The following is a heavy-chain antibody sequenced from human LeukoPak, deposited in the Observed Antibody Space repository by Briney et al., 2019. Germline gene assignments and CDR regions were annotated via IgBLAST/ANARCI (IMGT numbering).Heavy chain of an antibody. CDR3: ARDSGSYANNWFEP. Sequence: SETLSLTCAVSVYSISSGYYWGWLRQPPGKGLEWIGSIYHSGSTYYNPSLKSRVTISVDTSKNQFSLKLSSVTAADTAVYYCARDSGSYANNWFEPWGQGTLVTVSS. CDR2: IYHSGST. J-gene: IGHJ5*02. V-gene: IGHV4-38-2*02. D-gene: IGHD1-26*01. CDR1: VYSISSGYY.